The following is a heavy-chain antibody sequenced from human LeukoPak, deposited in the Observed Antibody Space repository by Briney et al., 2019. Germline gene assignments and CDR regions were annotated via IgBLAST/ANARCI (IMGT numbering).Heavy chain of an antibody. Sequence: GGSLRLSCAASGFTFDTYWMSWVRQAPGKGLEWVANIKQDGSEKDYVDSVKGRSTISRDNAKNSLYLQMNSLRAEDTAVYYCARVMIGDSSGWAYYYYYMDVWGKETTVTISS. CDR1: GFTFDTYW. D-gene: IGHD3-22*01. CDR3: ARVMIGDSSGWAYYYYYMDV. CDR2: IKQDGSEK. V-gene: IGHV3-7*03. J-gene: IGHJ6*03.